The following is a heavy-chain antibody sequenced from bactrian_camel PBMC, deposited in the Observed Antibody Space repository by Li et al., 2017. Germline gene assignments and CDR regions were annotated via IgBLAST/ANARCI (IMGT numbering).Heavy chain of an antibody. CDR2: ISDDGGT. Sequence: VQLVESGGGSVQAGGSLKLSCTAPGFTSRRCGMAWYRQVPGQQGEWVSGISDDGGTAYADSVKGRFTISRDNAKATLRLEMNSLKPEDTAIYYCTALRRDGPGTCWDRQRDPENVYWGQGTQVTVS. CDR1: GFTSRRCG. V-gene: IGHV3S55*01. D-gene: IGHD5*01. CDR3: TALRRDGPGTCWDRQRDPENVY. J-gene: IGHJ4*01.